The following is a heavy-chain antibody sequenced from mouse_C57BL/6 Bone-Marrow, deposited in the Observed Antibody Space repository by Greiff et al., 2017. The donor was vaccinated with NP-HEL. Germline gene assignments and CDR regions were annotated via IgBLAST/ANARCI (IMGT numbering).Heavy chain of an antibody. J-gene: IGHJ4*01. CDR3: ARTGTFFYYYAMDY. CDR1: GFSLTSYG. D-gene: IGHD4-1*01. CDR2: IWSGGST. V-gene: IGHV2-2*01. Sequence: VQLVESGPGLVQPSQSLSITCTVSGFSLTSYGVHWVRQSPGKGLEWLGVIWSGGSTDYNAAFISRLSISKDNSKSQVFFKMNSLQADDTAIYYCARTGTFFYYYAMDYWGQGTSVTVSS.